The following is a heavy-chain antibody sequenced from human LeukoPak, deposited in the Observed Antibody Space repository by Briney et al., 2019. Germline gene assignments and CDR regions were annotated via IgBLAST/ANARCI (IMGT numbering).Heavy chain of an antibody. CDR2: IYYSGST. V-gene: IGHV4-59*01. CDR1: GGSISSYY. CDR3: ARELSGSYYLDY. Sequence: SSETLSLTCTVSGGSISSYYWSWIRQPPGKGLEWIGYIYYSGSTNYNPSLKSRVTISVDTSKNQFSLKLSSVTAADTAVYYCARELSGSYYLDYWGQGTMVTVSS. D-gene: IGHD1-26*01. J-gene: IGHJ4*02.